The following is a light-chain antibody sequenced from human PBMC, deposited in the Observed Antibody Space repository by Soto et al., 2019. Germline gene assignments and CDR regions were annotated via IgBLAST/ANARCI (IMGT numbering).Light chain of an antibody. Sequence: EIVLTQSPATLSLSPGERATLSCRASQRVSDYLAWYQQKPGQAPSLLIYDASNRATGIPARFSGSGSGTDFTLTISSLEPEDFAVYYCQQRSNWPPITFGQGTRLEIK. J-gene: IGKJ5*01. CDR3: QQRSNWPPIT. CDR2: DAS. V-gene: IGKV3-11*01. CDR1: QRVSDY.